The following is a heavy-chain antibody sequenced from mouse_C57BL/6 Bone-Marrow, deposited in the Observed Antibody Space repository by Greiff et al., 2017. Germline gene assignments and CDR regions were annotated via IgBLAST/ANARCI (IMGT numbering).Heavy chain of an antibody. J-gene: IGHJ2*01. CDR1: GYTFTSYW. Sequence: VQLQQSGAELVKPGASVKLSCKASGYTFTSYWMHWVKQRPGQGLEWIGMIHPNSGSTNYNETFKSKATLTVDQSSSTAYMELSSLTSKDSAVYDCARSGYSNYVGYWGQGTTLTVSS. D-gene: IGHD2-5*01. CDR2: IHPNSGST. V-gene: IGHV1-64*01. CDR3: ARSGYSNYVGY.